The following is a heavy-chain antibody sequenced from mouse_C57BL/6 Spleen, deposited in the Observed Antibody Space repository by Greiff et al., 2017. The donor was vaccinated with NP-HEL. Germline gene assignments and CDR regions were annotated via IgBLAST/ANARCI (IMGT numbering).Heavy chain of an antibody. CDR2: IWSGGST. CDR3: ARNSDYDWYFDV. V-gene: IGHV2-2*01. CDR1: GFSLTSYG. Sequence: VQRVESGPGLVQPSQSLSITCTVSGFSLTSYGVHWVRQSPGKGLEWLGVIWSGGSTDYNAAFISRLSISKDNSKSQVFFKMNSLQADDTAIYYCARNSDYDWYFDVWGTGTTVTVSS. D-gene: IGHD2-4*01. J-gene: IGHJ1*03.